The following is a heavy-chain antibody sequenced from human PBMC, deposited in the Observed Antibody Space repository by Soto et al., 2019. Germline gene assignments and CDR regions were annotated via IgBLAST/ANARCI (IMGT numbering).Heavy chain of an antibody. Sequence: GGSLRLSCAASGFTFSGSAMHWVRQASGKGLEWVSCISSTSTYIYYADSVKGRFTISRDNAKNLLYLQMNSLRAEDTAVYYCARESDIVVVIDHWGQGTLVTVSS. CDR3: ARESDIVVVIDH. CDR1: GFTFSGSA. D-gene: IGHD2-15*01. V-gene: IGHV3-21*01. J-gene: IGHJ4*02. CDR2: ISSTSTYI.